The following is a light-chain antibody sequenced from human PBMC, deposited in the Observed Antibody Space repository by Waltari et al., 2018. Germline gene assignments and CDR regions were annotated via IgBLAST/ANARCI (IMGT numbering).Light chain of an antibody. CDR1: SSDVGAYNY. CDR2: EVS. J-gene: IGLJ2*01. CDR3: SSYVGSNIVV. V-gene: IGLV2-8*01. Sequence: QSALTQPPSASGSPGQSVTISCTGTSSDVGAYNYVSWYQQHPGKAPKRVVYEVSKRPSGVPARFSGSKSGNTASLTVSGLQAEDEADYSCSSYVGSNIVVFGGGTKLTVL.